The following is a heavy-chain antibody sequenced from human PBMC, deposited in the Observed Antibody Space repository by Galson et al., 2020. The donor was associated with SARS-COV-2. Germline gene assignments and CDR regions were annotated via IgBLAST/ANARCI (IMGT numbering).Heavy chain of an antibody. J-gene: IGHJ2*01. CDR2: IVSNDEN. D-gene: IGHD3-22*01. Sequence: ESGPTLVKPTETLTLTCTVSGFSLSNPRMGVSWIRQPPGKALEWLAQIVSNDENSYNTSLKSRLTISKDTSKSQVVLTMTNMDPVDTATYYCARTLKGYDSSGYYYWYFDLWGRGTLVTVSS. V-gene: IGHV2-26*01. CDR3: ARTLKGYDSSGYYYWYFDL. CDR1: GFSLSNPRMG.